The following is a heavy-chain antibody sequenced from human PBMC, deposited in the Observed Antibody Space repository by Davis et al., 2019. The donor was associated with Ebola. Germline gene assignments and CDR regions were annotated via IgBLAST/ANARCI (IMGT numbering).Heavy chain of an antibody. Sequence: PSETLSLTCTVSGGSISSSSYYWGWIRQPPGKGLEWFGSIYYTGNTNYNSSLNSRLTMSVDTSKNQLSLKLRSVTAADTAMYYCAARGGSVWGQGTLVTVSS. D-gene: IGHD3-16*01. CDR1: GGSISSSSYY. CDR2: IYYTGNT. J-gene: IGHJ4*02. CDR3: AARGGSV. V-gene: IGHV4-61*05.